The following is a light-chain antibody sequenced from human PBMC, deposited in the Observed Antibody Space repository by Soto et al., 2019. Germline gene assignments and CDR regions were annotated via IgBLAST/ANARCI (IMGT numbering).Light chain of an antibody. CDR2: AAS. Sequence: DIQMTQSPSSLSASVGDRVTITCRASQGISNYLAWYQQKPGKVPKLLIYAASTLQSGGPSRFSGSGSGTDFTLTISSLHAKVVASYHCQKCNSDAPFTFGPGTNVDIK. V-gene: IGKV1-27*01. CDR3: QKCNSDAPFT. J-gene: IGKJ3*01. CDR1: QGISNY.